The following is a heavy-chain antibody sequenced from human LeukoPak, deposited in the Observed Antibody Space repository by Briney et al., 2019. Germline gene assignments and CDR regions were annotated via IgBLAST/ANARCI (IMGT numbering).Heavy chain of an antibody. D-gene: IGHD3-10*01. CDR3: ARFSGKITMVRGVFFDP. J-gene: IGHJ5*02. CDR2: INHSGST. V-gene: IGHV4-34*01. Sequence: SETLSLTCAVYGGSFSGYYWSWIRQPPGKGLEWIGDINHSGSTNYNPSLKSRVTISVDTSKNQFYLKLSSVTAADTAVYYCARFSGKITMVRGVFFDPWGQGTLVTVSS. CDR1: GGSFSGYY.